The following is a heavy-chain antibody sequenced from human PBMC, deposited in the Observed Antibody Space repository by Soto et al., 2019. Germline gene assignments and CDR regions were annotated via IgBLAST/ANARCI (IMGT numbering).Heavy chain of an antibody. D-gene: IGHD5-12*01. CDR3: AKDFSEYSGYEDYYYYYMDV. Sequence: GGSLRLSCAASGFTFSSYAMNWVRQAPGKGLEWVSAISGSGDSTYFPDSVKGRFTISRDNSKNTLYLQMNSLRAEDTAVYYCAKDFSEYSGYEDYYYYYMDVWGKGTTVTVSS. CDR2: ISGSGDST. J-gene: IGHJ6*03. CDR1: GFTFSSYA. V-gene: IGHV3-23*01.